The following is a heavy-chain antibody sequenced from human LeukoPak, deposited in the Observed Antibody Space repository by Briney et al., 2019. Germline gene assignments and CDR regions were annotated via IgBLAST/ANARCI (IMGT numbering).Heavy chain of an antibody. V-gene: IGHV4-59*01. CDR3: ARVGYLAAVDY. Sequence: SETLSLTCTVSGGSISSYYWSWIRQPPGKGLEWIGYIYYSGSTNYNPSLKSRVTISVDTSKNQSSLKLSSVTAADTAVYYCARVGYLAAVDYWGQGTLVTVSS. J-gene: IGHJ4*02. CDR2: IYYSGST. D-gene: IGHD6-13*01. CDR1: GGSISSYY.